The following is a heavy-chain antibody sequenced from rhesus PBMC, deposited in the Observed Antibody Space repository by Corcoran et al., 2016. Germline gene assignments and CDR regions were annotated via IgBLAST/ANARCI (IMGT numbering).Heavy chain of an antibody. CDR1: GFAFGSYG. Sequence: EVQLVESGGGLVQPRGSLRLSCAASGFAFGSYGLHWARQAPAPGREWVSASNTGGGRTWDTDSVKGRFTISRENAKNTRHRKMGSLRAEETGVYYCATGTRNAVDVWGQGLRVTVSS. V-gene: IGHV3-8*01. J-gene: IGHJ3*01. CDR3: ATGTRNAVDV. CDR2: SNTGGGRT. D-gene: IGHD3-9*01.